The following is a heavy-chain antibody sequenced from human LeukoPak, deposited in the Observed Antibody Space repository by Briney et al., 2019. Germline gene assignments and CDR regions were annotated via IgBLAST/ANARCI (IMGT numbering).Heavy chain of an antibody. Sequence: PGGSLRLSCAASGFTFSSYAMHWVRQAPGKGLEWVAVISYDGSNKYYADSVKGRFTISRDNSKNTLYLQMNSLRAEDTAVYYCARDNKRGQWLVPDTFDYWGQGTLVTVSS. CDR3: ARDNKRGQWLVPDTFDY. CDR1: GFTFSSYA. D-gene: IGHD6-19*01. CDR2: ISYDGSNK. V-gene: IGHV3-30*04. J-gene: IGHJ4*02.